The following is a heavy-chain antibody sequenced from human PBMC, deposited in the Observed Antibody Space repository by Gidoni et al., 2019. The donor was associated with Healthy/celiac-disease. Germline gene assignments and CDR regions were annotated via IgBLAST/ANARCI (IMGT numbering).Heavy chain of an antibody. CDR3: ARDGAIYYDILTGSMGLDY. CDR2: IYYSGST. Sequence: GSISSYYWSWIRQSPGKGLEWIGYIYYSGSTNYNPSLKSRVTISVDTSKNQFSLKLSSVTAADTAVYYCARDGAIYYDILTGSMGLDYWGQGTLVTVSS. D-gene: IGHD3-9*01. CDR1: GSISSYY. J-gene: IGHJ4*02. V-gene: IGHV4-59*01.